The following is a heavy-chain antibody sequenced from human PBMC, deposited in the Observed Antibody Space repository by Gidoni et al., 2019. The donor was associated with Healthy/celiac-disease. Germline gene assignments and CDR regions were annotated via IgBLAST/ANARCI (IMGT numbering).Heavy chain of an antibody. CDR2: FYYRGST. CDR1: GGSISSSSYD. V-gene: IGHV4-39*01. J-gene: IGHJ2*01. D-gene: IGHD6-13*01. CDR3: ARHRVNSSSWYGLSWYFDL. Sequence: QLQLQESGPGLVKPSETLSLTGTVSGGSISSSSYDWGWIRRPPGKGLGWLWSFYYRGSTYSNPSLKSRVTISVDTSKNQFSLKLSSVTAADTAVYYCARHRVNSSSWYGLSWYFDLWGRGTLVTVSS.